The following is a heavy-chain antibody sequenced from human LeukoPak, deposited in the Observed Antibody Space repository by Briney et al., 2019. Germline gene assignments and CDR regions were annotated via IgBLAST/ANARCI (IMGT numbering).Heavy chain of an antibody. Sequence: ASVKVSCKASGGTFSSYAISWVRQAPGQGLEWMGGIIPIFGTANYAQKSQGRVTITADESTSTAYMELSSLRSEDTAVYYCASLGSGSFNYYYYYMDVWGKGTTATISS. D-gene: IGHD3-10*01. V-gene: IGHV1-69*13. J-gene: IGHJ6*03. CDR1: GGTFSSYA. CDR2: IIPIFGTA. CDR3: ASLGSGSFNYYYYYMDV.